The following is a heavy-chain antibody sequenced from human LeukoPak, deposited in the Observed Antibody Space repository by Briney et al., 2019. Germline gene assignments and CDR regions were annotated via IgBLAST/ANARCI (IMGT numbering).Heavy chain of an antibody. V-gene: IGHV3-74*01. D-gene: IGHD1-1*01. CDR1: GFTFSSYS. J-gene: IGHJ4*02. Sequence: PGGSLRLSCAASGFTFSSYSMQWVRQAPGEGLVWVSRIGGDGTTTAYADSVKGRFTISRDNAKNTLYLQMNSLRAEDTAMYYCVNDHNFGIDSWGQGALVTVSS. CDR3: VNDHNFGIDS. CDR2: IGGDGTTT.